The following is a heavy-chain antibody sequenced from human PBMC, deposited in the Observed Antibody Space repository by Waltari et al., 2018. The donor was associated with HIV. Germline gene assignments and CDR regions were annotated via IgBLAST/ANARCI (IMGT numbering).Heavy chain of an antibody. CDR3: ARSPVGYNWFDP. Sequence: QVQLVQSGAEVKKPGASVKVSYKASGYTFTGYYLPWVRQAPGQGLEWMGRINPNSGGTNYAQKFQGRVTMTRDTSISTAYMELSRLRSDDTAVYYCARSPVGYNWFDPWGQGTLVTVSS. CDR2: INPNSGGT. V-gene: IGHV1-2*06. CDR1: GYTFTGYY. D-gene: IGHD1-26*01. J-gene: IGHJ5*02.